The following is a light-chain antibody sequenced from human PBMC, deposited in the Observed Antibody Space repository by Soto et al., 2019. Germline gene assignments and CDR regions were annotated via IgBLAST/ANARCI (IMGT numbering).Light chain of an antibody. CDR2: GAS. CDR1: QSVSSN. J-gene: IGKJ1*01. Sequence: EIVLTQSPGTLSLSPGERATLSCMASQSVSSNLAWYQQKPGQAPRLLIYGASTRATGIPARFSGSGSGTEFTPTISSLQSEDFAVYYCQQYNNWPTWTFGQGTKVDIK. V-gene: IGKV3-15*01. CDR3: QQYNNWPTWT.